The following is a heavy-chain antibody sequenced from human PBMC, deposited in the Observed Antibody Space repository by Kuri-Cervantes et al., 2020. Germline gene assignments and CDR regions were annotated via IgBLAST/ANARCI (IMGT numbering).Heavy chain of an antibody. D-gene: IGHD2-2*01. CDR2: ISYDGSNK. CDR1: GFTYSSCW. V-gene: IGHV3-30-3*01. CDR3: ARGKWGYCSSTSCSPYYYYGMDV. Sequence: GGPLRLSWAAPGFTYSSCWMSWVRQAPGKGLEWVAVISYDGSNKYYADPVKGRFTISRDNSKNTLYLQMNSLRAEDTAVYYCARGKWGYCSSTSCSPYYYYGMDVWGQGTTVTVSS. J-gene: IGHJ6*02.